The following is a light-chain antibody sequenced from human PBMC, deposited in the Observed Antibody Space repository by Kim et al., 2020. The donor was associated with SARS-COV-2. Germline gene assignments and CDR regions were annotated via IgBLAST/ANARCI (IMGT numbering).Light chain of an antibody. CDR3: QAWDSSIVV. CDR2: QDS. V-gene: IGLV3-1*01. CDR1: KLGDKY. J-gene: IGLJ2*01. Sequence: SYELTQPPSASVSPGQTASITCSGDKLGDKYACWYQQKPGQSPVLVIYQDSKRPSGIPERFSGSNSGNTATLTISGTQAMDEADYYCQAWDSSIVVFGGGTQLTVL.